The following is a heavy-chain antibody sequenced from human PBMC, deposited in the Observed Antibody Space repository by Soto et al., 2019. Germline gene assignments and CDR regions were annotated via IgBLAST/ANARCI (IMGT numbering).Heavy chain of an antibody. CDR1: GFTFSSYD. J-gene: IGHJ6*02. V-gene: IGHV3-13*01. CDR3: AQEGKLEYSSSSGGMDV. Sequence: GGSLRLSCAASGFTFSSYDMHWVRQATGKGLEWVSAIGTAGDTYYPGSVKGRFTISRENAKNSLYLQMNSLRAGDTAVYYCAQEGKLEYSSSSGGMDVWGQGTTVTVSS. D-gene: IGHD6-6*01. CDR2: IGTAGDT.